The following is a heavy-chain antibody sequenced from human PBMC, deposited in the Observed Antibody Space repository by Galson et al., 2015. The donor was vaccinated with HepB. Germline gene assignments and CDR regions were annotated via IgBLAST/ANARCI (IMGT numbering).Heavy chain of an antibody. V-gene: IGHV3-21*03. J-gene: IGHJ4*02. CDR3: ARVPRWGLWFEELDY. CDR1: GFTFSSYS. CDR2: ISSSSSYI. D-gene: IGHD3-10*01. Sequence: SLRLSCAASGFTFSSYSMNWVRQAPGKGLEWVSSISSSSSYIYYADSVKGRFTISRDNAKNSLYLQMNSLRAEDTAVYYCARVPRWGLWFEELDYWGQGTLVTVSS.